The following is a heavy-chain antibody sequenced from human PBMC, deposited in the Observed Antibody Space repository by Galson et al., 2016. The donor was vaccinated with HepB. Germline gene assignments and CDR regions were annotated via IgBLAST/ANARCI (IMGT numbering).Heavy chain of an antibody. V-gene: IGHV4-30-4*01. J-gene: IGHJ4*02. D-gene: IGHD4-23*01. Sequence: TQSLTCTVSGGSIGSGDHYWSWVRQPPGKGLEWIGYIYYSGSTSYNPSLKSRLAISVDRSKNQFSLMLSSVTAADTAVYYCAGADYGGCLAYWGQGSLVTVSS. CDR2: IYYSGST. CDR1: GGSIGSGDHY. CDR3: AGADYGGCLAY.